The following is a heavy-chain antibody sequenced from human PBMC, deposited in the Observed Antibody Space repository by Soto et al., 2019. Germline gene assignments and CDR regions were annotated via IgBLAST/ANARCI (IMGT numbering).Heavy chain of an antibody. D-gene: IGHD3-16*01. CDR3: ESLHADYEYLFDS. Sequence: SETLSLTCTVSGGSISRYHWSWIRQSPGKGLEWIGYIYYSGSTYYNPSLKSRVAISVDTSKNQFSLKLSSVTAADTAVYYCESLHADYEYLFDSWGQGTLVTVSS. CDR1: GGSISRYH. J-gene: IGHJ4*02. V-gene: IGHV4-59*01. CDR2: IYYSGST.